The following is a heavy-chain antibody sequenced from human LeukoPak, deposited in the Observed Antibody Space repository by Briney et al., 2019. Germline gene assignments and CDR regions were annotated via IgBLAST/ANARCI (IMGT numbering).Heavy chain of an antibody. CDR2: INAGNGNT. V-gene: IGHV1-3*01. J-gene: IGHJ4*02. CDR3: ARDGDGTYDILTGYYFDY. CDR1: GYTFTNYV. Sequence: GASVKVSCKASGYTFTNYVIHWVRQAPGQRLEWMGWINAGNGNTKYSQKFQGRVIITRDTSASTAYMELSSLRSEDTAVYYCARDGDGTYDILTGYYFDYWGQGTLVTVSS. D-gene: IGHD3-9*01.